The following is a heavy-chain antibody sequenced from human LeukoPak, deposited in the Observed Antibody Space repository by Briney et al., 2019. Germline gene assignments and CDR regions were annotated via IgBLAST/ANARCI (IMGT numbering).Heavy chain of an antibody. D-gene: IGHD3-10*01. CDR2: IWYDGNNK. CDR3: AREANSYYYGSGSYFYFDY. CDR1: GFIFNNYG. V-gene: IGHV3-33*01. Sequence: GRSLRLSCAASGFIFNNYGMHWVRQAPGKGLEWLAVIWYDGNNKNYADSVKGRFTISRDNSKNTLYLQMNSLRPEDTAVYYCAREANSYYYGSGSYFYFDYWGQGTLVTVSS. J-gene: IGHJ4*02.